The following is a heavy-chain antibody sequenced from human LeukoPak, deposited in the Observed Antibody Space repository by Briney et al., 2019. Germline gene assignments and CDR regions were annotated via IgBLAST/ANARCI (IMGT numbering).Heavy chain of an antibody. CDR3: ARGFRNGPFDC. J-gene: IGHJ4*02. D-gene: IGHD2-8*01. V-gene: IGHV3-20*04. CDR1: GFTFDDYG. CDR2: ISRNGGST. Sequence: LGGSLRLSCEASGFTFDDYGMSWVRQPPGKGLEWVSGISRNGGSTDCADSVKGRFTISRDNAKNSHFLQMNSLRVEDTAFYYCARGFRNGPFDCWGQGTLVTVSS.